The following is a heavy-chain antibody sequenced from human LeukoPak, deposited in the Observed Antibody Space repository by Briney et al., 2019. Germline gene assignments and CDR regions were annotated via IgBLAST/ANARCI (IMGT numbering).Heavy chain of an antibody. D-gene: IGHD2-15*01. Sequence: SETLSLTCTVSGGSISSGSYYWSWIRQPAGKGLEWIGRIYTSGSTNYNPSLKSRVTISVDTSKNQFSLKLSSVTAADTAVYYCTRHPADCSGGSCYNGGYYYYMDVWGKGTTVTVSS. CDR1: GGSISSGSYY. V-gene: IGHV4-61*02. CDR3: TRHPADCSGGSCYNGGYYYYMDV. CDR2: IYTSGST. J-gene: IGHJ6*03.